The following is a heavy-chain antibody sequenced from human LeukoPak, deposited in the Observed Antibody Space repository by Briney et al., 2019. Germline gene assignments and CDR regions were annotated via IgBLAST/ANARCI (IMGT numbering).Heavy chain of an antibody. J-gene: IGHJ5*02. CDR1: GGSFSGYY. V-gene: IGHV4-34*01. Sequence: SETLSLTCAVYGGSFSGYYWSWIRQPPGKGLEWVGEINHSGSTNYNPSLKSRVTISVDTSKNQFSLKLSSVTAADTAVYYCARGEGNWFDPWGQGTLVTVSS. CDR2: INHSGST. CDR3: ARGEGNWFDP.